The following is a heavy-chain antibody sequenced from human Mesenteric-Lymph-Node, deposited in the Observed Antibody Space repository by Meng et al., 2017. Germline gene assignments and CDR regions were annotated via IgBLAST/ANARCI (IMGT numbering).Heavy chain of an antibody. J-gene: IGHJ4*01. CDR2: VYHNGVT. CDR1: GGSLSGYY. CDR3: ARVDSSGYFLDY. Sequence: QVQLKQWGAEVLKPSETLSLTCAVYGGSLSGYYWSWIRQPPGKGLEWMGEVYHNGVTKYSPSLRSRVVISIDTSKNQFSLNLRSVTAADTAVYYCARVDSSGYFLDYWGQGTLVTVSS. V-gene: IGHV4-34*02. D-gene: IGHD3-22*01.